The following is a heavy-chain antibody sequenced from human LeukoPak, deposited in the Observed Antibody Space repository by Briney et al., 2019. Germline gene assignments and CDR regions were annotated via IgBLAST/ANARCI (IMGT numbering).Heavy chain of an antibody. V-gene: IGHV3-23*01. Sequence: GGSLRLSCAASGFTFSNYAMSWVRQAPGKGLEWVSAVSGSGDFTWYADSVKGRFTTSRDNSKNTLYLQMNSLRAEETAVYYCARGIIGWPYYFDYWGRGTPVTVSS. CDR3: ARGIIGWPYYFDY. J-gene: IGHJ4*02. D-gene: IGHD3-16*01. CDR2: VSGSGDFT. CDR1: GFTFSNYA.